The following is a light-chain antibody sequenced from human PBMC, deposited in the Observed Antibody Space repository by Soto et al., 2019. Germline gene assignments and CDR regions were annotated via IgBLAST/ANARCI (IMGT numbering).Light chain of an antibody. J-gene: IGKJ1*01. CDR1: QSVSIN. CDR3: QQYNNWPWT. Sequence: EIVMTQSPATLSVSPGERATLSCRASQSVSINLAWYQQKVGQAPRLLIYGASTRATGIPARFSGSGSGTEFTLTISSLQSEDFAVYYCQQYNNWPWTFGQGTKVDIK. V-gene: IGKV3-15*01. CDR2: GAS.